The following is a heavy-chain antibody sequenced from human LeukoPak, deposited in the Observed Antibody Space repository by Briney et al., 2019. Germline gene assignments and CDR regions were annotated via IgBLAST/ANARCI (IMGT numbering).Heavy chain of an antibody. J-gene: IGHJ3*02. Sequence: KPSETLSLTCTVSGGSISSSSYYWGWIRQPPGKGLEWIGSIYYSGSTYYNPSLKSRVTISVDTSKNQFSLKLSSVTAADTAVYYCARLTGIQLWLREKSVSRYAFDIWGQGTMVTVSS. CDR1: GGSISSSSYY. V-gene: IGHV4-39*01. D-gene: IGHD5-18*01. CDR3: ARLTGIQLWLREKSVSRYAFDI. CDR2: IYYSGST.